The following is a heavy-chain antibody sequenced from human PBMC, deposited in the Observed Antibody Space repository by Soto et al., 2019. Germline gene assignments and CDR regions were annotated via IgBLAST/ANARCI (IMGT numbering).Heavy chain of an antibody. CDR1: GFAFGSYA. D-gene: IGHD1-26*01. CDR2: VSGSAGTT. V-gene: IGHV3-23*01. J-gene: IGHJ4*02. CDR3: ASQASGSYFY. Sequence: GGSLRLSCAASGFAFGSYAMSWVRQAPGRGLEWVSAVSGSAGTTYYADSVKGRFTISRDNSKSTLYLQMDSLRAEDTAVYYCASQASGSYFYWGQGTLVTVSS.